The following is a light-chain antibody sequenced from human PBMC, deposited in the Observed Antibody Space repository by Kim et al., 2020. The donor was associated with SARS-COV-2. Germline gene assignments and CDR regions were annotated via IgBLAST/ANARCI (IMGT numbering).Light chain of an antibody. CDR3: NSRDSSGNHLVV. CDR2: GKN. V-gene: IGLV3-19*01. Sequence: SSELTQDPAVSVALGQTVRITCQGDSLRSYYASWYQQKPGQAPVLVIYGKNNRHSGIPDRFSGSSSGNTASLTITGAQAEDEADYYCNSRDSSGNHLVVFGGGTQLTVL. J-gene: IGLJ2*01. CDR1: SLRSYY.